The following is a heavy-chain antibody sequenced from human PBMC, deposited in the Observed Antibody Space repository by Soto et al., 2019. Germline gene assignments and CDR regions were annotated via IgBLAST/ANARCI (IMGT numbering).Heavy chain of an antibody. J-gene: IGHJ4*02. CDR3: ARHPWFGDTTLGQFDY. V-gene: IGHV4-39*01. D-gene: IGHD3-10*01. CDR2: IYYSGST. Sequence: SETLSLTCTVSGGSISSSSYYWGWIRQPPGKGLEWIGSIYYSGSTYYNPSLKSRVTISVDTSKNQFSLKLSSVTAADTAVYYCARHPWFGDTTLGQFDYWGQGTLVTVSS. CDR1: GGSISSSSYY.